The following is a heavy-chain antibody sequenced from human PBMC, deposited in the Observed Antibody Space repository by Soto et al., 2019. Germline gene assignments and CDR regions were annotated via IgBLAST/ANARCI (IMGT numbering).Heavy chain of an antibody. D-gene: IGHD3-3*01. CDR1: GFTVSSKY. V-gene: IGHV3-66*01. Sequence: GSLRLSCAASGFTVSSKYMSWVRQAPGKGLEWVSLIQNTGPTYYADSEKGRFTISRDNAKNTLYLQMNSLRAEDTAVYYCARYGDFWSGYYTMDRRYYYYYVDVWGKGTTVTVSS. CDR3: ARYGDFWSGYYTMDRRYYYYYVDV. J-gene: IGHJ6*03. CDR2: IQNTGPT.